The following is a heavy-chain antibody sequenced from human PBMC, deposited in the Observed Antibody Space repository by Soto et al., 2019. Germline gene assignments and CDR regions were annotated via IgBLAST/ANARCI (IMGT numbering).Heavy chain of an antibody. D-gene: IGHD3-22*01. Sequence: SDTLSLTCIFSVFSIISIIYYLCFIRQPPGNGLELIGSIYYIWSTYYNPSLKIRVTISVDTSKNQFSLKLSSVTAADTAVFHCERNRDSNW. CDR1: VFSIISIIYY. V-gene: IGHV4-39*01. J-gene: IGHJ5*01. CDR3: ERNRDSNW. CDR2: IYYIWST.